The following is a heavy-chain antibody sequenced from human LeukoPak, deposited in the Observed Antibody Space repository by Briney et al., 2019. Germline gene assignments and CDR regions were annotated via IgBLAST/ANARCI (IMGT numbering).Heavy chain of an antibody. J-gene: IGHJ4*02. CDR1: GGSITTYY. V-gene: IGHV4-59*01. CDR2: IYYSGST. Sequence: PSETLSLTCTVSGGSITTYYWSWIRQPPGKGLEWIGYIYYSGSTNYNPSLKSRVTISVDTSKNQFSLKLSSVTAADTAVYYCARVHYDILTGYVWYFDYWGQGTLVTVSS. CDR3: ARVHYDILTGYVWYFDY. D-gene: IGHD3-9*01.